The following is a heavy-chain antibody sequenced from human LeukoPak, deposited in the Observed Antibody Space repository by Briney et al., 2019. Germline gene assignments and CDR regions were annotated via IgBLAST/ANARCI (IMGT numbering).Heavy chain of an antibody. Sequence: PGGSLRLSCAASGFTFSSYGMSWVRQAPGKGLEWVSAISGSGGSTYYADSVKGRLTISRDNSKNTLYLQMNSLRAEDTAVYYCAKDRFGCSSTSCYGNDYWGQGTLVTVSS. J-gene: IGHJ4*02. V-gene: IGHV3-23*01. D-gene: IGHD2-2*01. CDR2: ISGSGGST. CDR3: AKDRFGCSSTSCYGNDY. CDR1: GFTFSSYG.